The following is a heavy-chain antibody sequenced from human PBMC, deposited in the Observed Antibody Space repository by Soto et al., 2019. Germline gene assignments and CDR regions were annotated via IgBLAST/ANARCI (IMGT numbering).Heavy chain of an antibody. V-gene: IGHV1-69*02. D-gene: IGHD2-2*01. CDR2: IIPILGIA. J-gene: IGHJ5*02. CDR3: ATGGGVVVPAAITGSNWFDP. CDR1: GGTFSSYT. Sequence: QVQLVQSGAEVKKPGSSVKVSCKASGGTFSSYTISWVRQAPGQGLEWMGRIIPILGIANYAQKFQGRVTITADESTRTAYRELSSLGSEDTAVYYCATGGGVVVPAAITGSNWFDPWGQGSLVAVSS.